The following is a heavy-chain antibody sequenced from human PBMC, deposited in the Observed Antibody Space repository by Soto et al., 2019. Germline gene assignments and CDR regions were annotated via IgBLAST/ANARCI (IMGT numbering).Heavy chain of an antibody. CDR2: IKPGDSDT. CDR1: DYNFATYW. CDR3: ARRYCRSRDCYSDY. Sequence: GEALKISCEFSDYNFATYWVAWVRQMPGAGLEWGGMIKPGDSDTRYNPSFQGRVTISADKSTNTAYLKWRSLQASDTAIYFCARRYCRSRDCYSDYWGQGALVTVYS. D-gene: IGHD2-21*01. V-gene: IGHV5-51*01. J-gene: IGHJ4*02.